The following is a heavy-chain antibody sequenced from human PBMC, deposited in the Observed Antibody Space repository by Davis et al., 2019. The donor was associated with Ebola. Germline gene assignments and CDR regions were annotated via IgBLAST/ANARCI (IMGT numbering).Heavy chain of an antibody. V-gene: IGHV1-18*01. J-gene: IGHJ5*02. CDR3: ARAPKPLYYDFWSGYYSWFDP. D-gene: IGHD3-3*01. CDR1: GYTFTSYG. Sequence: ASVKVSCKASGYTFTSYGISWVRQAPGQGLEWMGWISAYNGNTNYAQKLQGRVTMTTDTSTSTAYMELRSLRSDDTAVYYCARAPKPLYYDFWSGYYSWFDPWGQGTLVTVSS. CDR2: ISAYNGNT.